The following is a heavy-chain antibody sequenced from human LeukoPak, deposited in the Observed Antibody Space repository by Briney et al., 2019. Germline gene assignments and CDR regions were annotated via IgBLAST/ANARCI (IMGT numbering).Heavy chain of an antibody. CDR3: ARGPDYYGSGSYQ. Sequence: SETLSLTCTVSGGSISSYYWSWIRQPAGKGLEWIGRIDTSGNTNYKPSLKSRVTMSVDTSKKQFSLKLSSVTAADTAVYYCARGPDYYGSGSYQWGQGTLVTVSS. J-gene: IGHJ4*02. V-gene: IGHV4-4*07. CDR2: IDTSGNT. D-gene: IGHD3-10*01. CDR1: GGSISSYY.